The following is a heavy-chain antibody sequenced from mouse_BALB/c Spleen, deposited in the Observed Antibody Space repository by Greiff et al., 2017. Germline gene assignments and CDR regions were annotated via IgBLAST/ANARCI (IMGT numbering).Heavy chain of an antibody. V-gene: IGHV2-4-1*01. CDR3: ARHYYGSSLWYFDV. CDR1: GFSLPSYG. D-gene: IGHD1-1*01. CDR2: IWSGGST. Sequence: VMLVESGPGLVQPSQSLSITCTVSGFSLPSYGVHWVRQSPGKGLEWLGVIWSGGSTDYNAAFISRLSISKDNSKSQVFFKMNSLQADDTAIYYCARHYYGSSLWYFDVWGAGTTVTVSS. J-gene: IGHJ1*01.